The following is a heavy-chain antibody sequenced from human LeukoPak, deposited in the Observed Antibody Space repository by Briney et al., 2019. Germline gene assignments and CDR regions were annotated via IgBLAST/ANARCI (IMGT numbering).Heavy chain of an antibody. Sequence: GGSLRLSCAASGFTFSSYRMNWVRQAPGKGLEWVSSISSSSSYIYYADSVKGRFTISRDNAKNSLYLQMNSLRAEDTAVYYCARSYSGYDSPDYWGQGTLVTVSS. CDR2: ISSSSSYI. CDR3: ARSYSGYDSPDY. J-gene: IGHJ4*02. D-gene: IGHD5-12*01. V-gene: IGHV3-21*01. CDR1: GFTFSSYR.